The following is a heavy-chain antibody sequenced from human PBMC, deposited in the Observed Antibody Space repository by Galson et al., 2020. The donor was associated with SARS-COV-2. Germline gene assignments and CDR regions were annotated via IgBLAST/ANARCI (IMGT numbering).Heavy chain of an antibody. J-gene: IGHJ3*02. CDR3: ARARVITIFGVIITRDAFDI. Sequence: SETLSLTCAVYGGSFSGFYWSWIRQPPGKGLEWLGEINHSGSTTYNPSLKSRVTISVDTSKKQFSLKLSSVTAADTAVYYCARARVITIFGVIITRDAFDIWGQGAMVTVSS. CDR2: INHSGST. CDR1: GGSFSGFY. D-gene: IGHD3-3*01. V-gene: IGHV4-34*01.